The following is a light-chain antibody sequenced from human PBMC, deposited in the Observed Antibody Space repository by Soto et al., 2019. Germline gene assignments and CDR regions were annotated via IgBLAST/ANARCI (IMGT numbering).Light chain of an antibody. CDR3: QQYTNWPPIT. CDR2: GVS. CDR1: QSVSSD. Sequence: EIVMTQSPANLSASPGERATLSCRTSQSVSSDLAWYQQKPGQAPRLLIYGVSIRASGVSARFSGSGSGTEFTLTISSLQSEDAAVYYCQQYTNWPPITFGQGTRLEIK. J-gene: IGKJ5*01. V-gene: IGKV3-15*01.